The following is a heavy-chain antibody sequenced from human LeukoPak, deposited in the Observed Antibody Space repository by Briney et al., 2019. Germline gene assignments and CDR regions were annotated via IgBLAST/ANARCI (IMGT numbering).Heavy chain of an antibody. CDR2: IYYSGST. J-gene: IGHJ4*02. Sequence: SETLSLTCTVSGGSISSGDYYWSWIRQPPGKGLEWIGYIYYSGSTYYNPSLKSRVTISVDTSKNQFSLKLSSVTAADTAVYYCARDPRAPYYDILTGYHAFDIWGLGTLVTVSS. CDR1: GGSISSGDYY. V-gene: IGHV4-30-4*01. CDR3: ARDPRAPYYDILTGYHAFDI. D-gene: IGHD3-9*01.